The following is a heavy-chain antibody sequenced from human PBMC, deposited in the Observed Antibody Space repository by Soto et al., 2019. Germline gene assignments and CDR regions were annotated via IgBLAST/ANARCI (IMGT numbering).Heavy chain of an antibody. CDR3: ARGSDYYDSSGYYHVSQYFEX. Sequence: ALWLTWAVSGDSISSGGYSWSWIRQPPGKGLELIGYIYHSGSTYYNPSLKSRVTISVDRSKKQFSLKLSSVTAADTAVYYCARGSDYYDSSGYYHVSQYFEXWGQGTSVPVSX. CDR2: IYHSGST. D-gene: IGHD3-22*01. V-gene: IGHV4-30-2*01. CDR1: GDSISSGGYS. J-gene: IGHJ1*01.